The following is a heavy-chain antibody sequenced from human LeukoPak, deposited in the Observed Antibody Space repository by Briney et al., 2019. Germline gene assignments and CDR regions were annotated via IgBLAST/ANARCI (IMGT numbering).Heavy chain of an antibody. V-gene: IGHV4-30-4*01. CDR2: IYYSGST. CDR1: GGSISSGDYY. J-gene: IGHJ4*02. D-gene: IGHD3-10*01. Sequence: PSETLSLTCTVSGGSISSGDYYWSWIRQPPGKGLEWIGYIYYSGSTYYNPSLKSRVTISVDTSKNQFSLKLSSVTAADTAVYYCASLQSSGTYDFDYWGQGTLVTVSS. CDR3: ASLQSSGTYDFDY.